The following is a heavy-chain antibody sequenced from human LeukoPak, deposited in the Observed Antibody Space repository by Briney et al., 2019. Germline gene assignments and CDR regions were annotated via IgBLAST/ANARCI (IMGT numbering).Heavy chain of an antibody. D-gene: IGHD1-14*01. CDR3: ARDTTGWFGP. Sequence: ERSLRLSCAASGFTFSSYGMHWVRQAPGKGLEWVAVISYDGSNKYYADPVKGRFTISRDTSKNTLSLQMNSLRAEDSAVYYCARDTTGWFGPWGQGTLVTAAS. V-gene: IGHV3-33*01. CDR2: ISYDGSNK. J-gene: IGHJ5*02. CDR1: GFTFSSYG.